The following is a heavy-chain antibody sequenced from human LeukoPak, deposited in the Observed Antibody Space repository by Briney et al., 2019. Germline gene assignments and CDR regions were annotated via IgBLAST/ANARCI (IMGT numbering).Heavy chain of an antibody. Sequence: GGSLRLSCAASGFTFSNAWMSWVRQAPGKGLEWVANIKQDGSEKYYVDSVKGRFTISRDNAKNSLYLQMNSLRAEDTAVYYCARLVTGYSSSWSDYWGQGTLVTVSS. V-gene: IGHV3-7*01. J-gene: IGHJ4*02. CDR2: IKQDGSEK. CDR3: ARLVTGYSSSWSDY. CDR1: GFTFSNAW. D-gene: IGHD6-13*01.